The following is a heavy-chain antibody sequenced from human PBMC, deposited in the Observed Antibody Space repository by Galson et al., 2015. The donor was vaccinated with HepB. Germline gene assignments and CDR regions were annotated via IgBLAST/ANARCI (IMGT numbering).Heavy chain of an antibody. J-gene: IGHJ4*02. V-gene: IGHV3-23*01. D-gene: IGHD1-26*01. CDR3: ARASVGEIDY. CDR1: GFTFSSYA. CDR2: ISGSGGST. Sequence: SLRLSCAASGFTFSSYAMSWVRQAPGKGLEWVSAISGSGGSTYYADSVKGRFTISRDNSKNTVYLQINSVRAEDTAVYYCARASVGEIDYWGQGTLVTVSS.